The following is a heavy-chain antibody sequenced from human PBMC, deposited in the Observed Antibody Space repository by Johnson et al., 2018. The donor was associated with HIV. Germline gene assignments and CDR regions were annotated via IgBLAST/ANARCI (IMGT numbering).Heavy chain of an antibody. V-gene: IGHV3-NL1*01. CDR2: IYSGGRT. J-gene: IGHJ3*02. CDR1: EFSFSTYA. Sequence: QVQLVESGGGVVQPGRSLRLSCAASEFSFSTYALHWVRQAPGEGLEWVSVIYSGGRTYYADSVKGRFTISRDNSKNTLYLQMNSLRAEDTAVYYCARAGQLPEDAFDIWGQGTMVTVSS. D-gene: IGHD1-7*01. CDR3: ARAGQLPEDAFDI.